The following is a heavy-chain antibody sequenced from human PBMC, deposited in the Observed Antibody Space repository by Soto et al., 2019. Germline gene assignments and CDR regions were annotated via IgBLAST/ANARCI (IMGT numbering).Heavy chain of an antibody. V-gene: IGHV3-49*03. CDR3: TRESYSSGWYPDYYYYYYMDV. Sequence: GGSLRLSCATSGFTFSSFAMAWFRQAPGRGLEWVGFIRSKAYGGTTEYAASVKGRFTISRDDSKSIAYLQMNSLKTEDTAVYYCTRESYSSGWYPDYYYYYYMDVWGKGTTVTVSS. J-gene: IGHJ6*03. CDR1: GFTFSSFA. D-gene: IGHD6-19*01. CDR2: IRSKAYGGTT.